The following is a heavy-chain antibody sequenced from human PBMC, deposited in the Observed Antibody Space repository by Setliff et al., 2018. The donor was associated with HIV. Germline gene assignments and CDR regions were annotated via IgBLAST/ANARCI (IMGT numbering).Heavy chain of an antibody. J-gene: IGHJ6*03. V-gene: IGHV4-4*08. D-gene: IGHD4-17*01. Sequence: SETLSLTCSVSGGSISSNYWSWIRQSPGKGLEWIAYIYARGSTNYNPSLKSRVTISLNTSKNQFSLKLSSVTAADTAVYYCARITRSYGDSGYFYYMDVWGKGTTVTVSS. CDR3: ARITRSYGDSGYFYYMDV. CDR2: IYARGST. CDR1: GGSISSNY.